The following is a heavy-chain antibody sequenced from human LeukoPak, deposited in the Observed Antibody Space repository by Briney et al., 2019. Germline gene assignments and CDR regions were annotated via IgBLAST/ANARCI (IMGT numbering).Heavy chain of an antibody. CDR2: ILYDGSNK. V-gene: IGHV3-30*04. J-gene: IGHJ6*03. CDR3: AKELNWKRSYYYYMDV. CDR1: GFTFSSYA. D-gene: IGHD1-1*01. Sequence: PGGSLRLSCAASGFTFSSYAMHWVRQAPGKGLEWVAVILYDGSNKYYADSVKGRFTISRDNSKNTLYLQMNSLRAEDTAVYYCAKELNWKRSYYYYMDVWGKGTTVTISS.